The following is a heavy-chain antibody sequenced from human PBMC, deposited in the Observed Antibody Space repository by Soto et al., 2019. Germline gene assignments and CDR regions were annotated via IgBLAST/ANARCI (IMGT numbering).Heavy chain of an antibody. Sequence: GASVEVSCKASGYTFTSYSISWVRQAPGQGLEWMTWIHPYSGRTNSAQKFQGRVTMTTDTSTSTVYMELRRLRSDDTAVYYCARRYGDISSAAGLDYWGQGTLVKVS. CDR2: IHPYSGRT. V-gene: IGHV1-18*01. D-gene: IGHD4-17*01. J-gene: IGHJ4*02. CDR3: ARRYGDISSAAGLDY. CDR1: GYTFTSYS.